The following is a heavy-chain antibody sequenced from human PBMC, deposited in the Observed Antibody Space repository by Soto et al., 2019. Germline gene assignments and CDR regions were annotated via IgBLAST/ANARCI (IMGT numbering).Heavy chain of an antibody. CDR3: ARDPYITGTDNWLAP. CDR1: GGTFSSYT. V-gene: IGHV1-69*02. J-gene: IGHJ5*02. CDR2: IIPILGIA. D-gene: IGHD1-7*01. Sequence: AASVKVSCKASGGTFSSYTISWVRQAPGQGLEWMGRIIPILGIANYAQKFQGRVTITADKSTSTAYMELSSLRSEDTAVYYCARDPYITGTDNWLAPWGQGTLVTVSS.